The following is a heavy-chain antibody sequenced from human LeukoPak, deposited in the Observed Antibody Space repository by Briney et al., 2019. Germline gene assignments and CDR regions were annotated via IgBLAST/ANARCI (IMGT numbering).Heavy chain of an antibody. J-gene: IGHJ4*02. CDR1: GYTFTGYY. V-gene: IGHV1-2*06. D-gene: IGHD4-17*01. CDR2: INPNSGGT. CDR3: ARDLLPIHYGDFTFDY. Sequence: GASVKVSCKASGYTFTGYYMHWVRQAPGQGLEWMGRINPNSGGTNYAQKFQGRVTMTRDTSISTAYMELSRLRSDDTAVYYCARDLLPIHYGDFTFDYWGQGTLVTVSS.